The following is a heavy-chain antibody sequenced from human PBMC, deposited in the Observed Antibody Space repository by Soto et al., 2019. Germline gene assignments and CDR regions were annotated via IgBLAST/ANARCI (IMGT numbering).Heavy chain of an antibody. CDR3: AREDTRLHYGMDV. V-gene: IGHV3-11*01. Sequence: QVALVESGGGLVKPGGSLRLSCAASGFTFSNYYMTWIRQAPGKGLEWVSYISTIDTTIYYADSVKGRFTVSRDNAKDSLYLQMNSLSTEDTAVYYCAREDTRLHYGMDVWGQGTTVTVSS. D-gene: IGHD5-18*01. CDR2: ISTIDTTI. J-gene: IGHJ6*02. CDR1: GFTFSNYY.